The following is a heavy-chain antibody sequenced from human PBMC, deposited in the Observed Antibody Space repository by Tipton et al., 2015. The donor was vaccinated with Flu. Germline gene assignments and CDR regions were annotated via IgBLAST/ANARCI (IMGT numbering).Heavy chain of an antibody. J-gene: IGHJ4*02. CDR3: ARDLWPNHSAAGPFEY. V-gene: IGHV1-18*04. Sequence: QLVQSGAEVKKPGASVKVSCKTSGYTFTTYGISWVRQAPGQGLEWMAWISIYHGNTNYAQNFQGRLTMTTDTSTSTAYMELRSLRSDDTAVYYCARDLWPNHSAAGPFEYWGQGTLVAVSS. CDR1: GYTFTTYG. CDR2: ISIYHGNT. D-gene: IGHD1-14*01.